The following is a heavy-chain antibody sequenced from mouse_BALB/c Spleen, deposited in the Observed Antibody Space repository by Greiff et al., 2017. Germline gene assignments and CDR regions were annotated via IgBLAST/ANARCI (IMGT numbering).Heavy chain of an antibody. J-gene: IGHJ1*01. D-gene: IGHD2-3*01. CDR2: IDPANGNT. CDR1: GFNIKDTY. V-gene: IGHV14-3*02. Sequence: EVQLQQSGAELVKPGASVKLSCTASGFNIKDTYMHWVKQRPEQGLEWIGRIDPANGNTKYDPKFQGKATITADTSSNTAYLQLSSLTSEDTAVYYGALYDGYLSYWYFDVWGAGTTVTVSS. CDR3: ALYDGYLSYWYFDV.